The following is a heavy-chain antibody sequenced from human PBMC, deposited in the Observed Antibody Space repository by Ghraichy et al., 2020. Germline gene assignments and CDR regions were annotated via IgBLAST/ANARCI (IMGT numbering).Heavy chain of an antibody. CDR1: GYTFIDYG. J-gene: IGHJ4*02. CDR2: ITIYNGDT. D-gene: IGHD5-12*01. V-gene: IGHV1-18*01. CDR3: VRAGRVATIGDY. Sequence: ASVKVSCKASGYTFIDYGISWVRQAPGQGLEWMGRITIYNGDTTYAQKFQGRVTLTTDTSTNTTYMELRSLRSDDTALYYCVRAGRVATIGDYWGQGTLVAVSS.